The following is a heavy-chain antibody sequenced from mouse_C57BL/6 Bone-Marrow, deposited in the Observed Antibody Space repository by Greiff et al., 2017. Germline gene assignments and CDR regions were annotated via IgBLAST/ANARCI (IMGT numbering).Heavy chain of an antibody. Sequence: DVHLVESGGGLVKPGGSLKLSCAASGFTFSSYAMSWVRQTPEKRLEWVATISDGGSYTYYPDNVKGRFTISRDNAKNNLYLQMSHLKSEDTAMYYCARDRGYSNYGYAMDYWGQGTSVTVSS. CDR2: ISDGGSYT. D-gene: IGHD2-5*01. CDR1: GFTFSSYA. V-gene: IGHV5-4*01. CDR3: ARDRGYSNYGYAMDY. J-gene: IGHJ4*01.